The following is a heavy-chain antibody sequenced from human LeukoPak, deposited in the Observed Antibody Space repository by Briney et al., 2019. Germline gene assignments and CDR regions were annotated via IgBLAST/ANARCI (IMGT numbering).Heavy chain of an antibody. J-gene: IGHJ4*02. CDR2: VSRSSSNI. V-gene: IGHV3-21*01. CDR3: ARDRLGYFAQTSIDY. CDR1: GFTFGDYA. Sequence: GGSLRLSCTASGFTFGDYAMTWVRQAPGKGLEWVSSVSRSSSNIYYADSVKGRFTISRDNAKNSLYLQMNSLRAEDTAVYYCARDRLGYFAQTSIDYWGQGTLVTVSS. D-gene: IGHD3-9*01.